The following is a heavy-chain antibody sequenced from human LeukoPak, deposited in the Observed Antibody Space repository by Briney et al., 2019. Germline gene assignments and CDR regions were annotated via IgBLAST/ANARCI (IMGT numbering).Heavy chain of an antibody. D-gene: IGHD6-19*01. J-gene: IGHJ4*02. CDR1: GFIVNYNY. CDR3: AKDARRTFGLSSGLYRGSYYFDY. CDR2: IYSGGST. Sequence: PGGSLRLSCAVSGFIVNYNYMSWVRQAPGKGLEWVSVIYSGGSTYYAGSVKGRFTISRDNAMNSLYLQMNSLRAEDTAVYYCAKDARRTFGLSSGLYRGSYYFDYWGQGTLVTVSS. V-gene: IGHV3-53*05.